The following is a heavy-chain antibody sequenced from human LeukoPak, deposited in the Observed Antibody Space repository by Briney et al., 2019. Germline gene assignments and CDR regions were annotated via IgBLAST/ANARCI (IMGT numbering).Heavy chain of an antibody. V-gene: IGHV4-39*01. J-gene: IGHJ3*02. CDR2: IYYNGNT. CDR3: ARHDGIADAFDI. Sequence: SETLSLTCTVSGGSISSSIYYWGWIRQPLGKGLEWIGSIYYNGNTYYNTSLKSRVTISVDTSKTHFSLKLSSVTAADTAVYYCARHDGIADAFDIWGQGTMVTVPS. CDR1: GGSISSSIYY. D-gene: IGHD6-13*01.